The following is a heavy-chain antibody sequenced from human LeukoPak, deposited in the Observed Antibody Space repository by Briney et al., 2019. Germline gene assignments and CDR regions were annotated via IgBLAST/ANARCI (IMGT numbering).Heavy chain of an antibody. J-gene: IGHJ4*02. CDR1: GFTFSSYA. CDR2: FSGSGGGT. V-gene: IGHV3-23*01. Sequence: GGSLTLSCVASGFTFSSYAMSWVRQAPGKGLQWVSSFSGSGGGTYYADSVKGRFTLSRDNSKNTLYLQMNSLRAEDTAVYYCARSGYNRFDYWGQGTLVTVSS. CDR3: ARSGYNRFDY. D-gene: IGHD5-24*01.